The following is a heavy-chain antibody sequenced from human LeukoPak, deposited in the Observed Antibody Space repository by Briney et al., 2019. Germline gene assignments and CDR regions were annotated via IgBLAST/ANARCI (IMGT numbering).Heavy chain of an antibody. D-gene: IGHD1-26*01. V-gene: IGHV4-61*02. CDR3: ARYLYSGSYYFDY. CDR1: GGSISSGSYY. J-gene: IGHJ4*02. CDR2: IYTSGST. Sequence: PSQTLSLTCTVSGGSISSGSYYWSWIRQPAGKGLEWIGRIYTSGSTNYNPSLKSRVTISVDTSKNQFSLKLSSVTAADTAVYYCARYLYSGSYYFDYWGQGTLVTVSS.